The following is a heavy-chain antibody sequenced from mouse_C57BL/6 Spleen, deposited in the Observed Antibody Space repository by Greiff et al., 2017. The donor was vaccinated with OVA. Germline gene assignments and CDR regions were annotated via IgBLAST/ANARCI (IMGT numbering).Heavy chain of an antibody. D-gene: IGHD4-1*01. CDR2: IYPRSGNT. CDR3: AKGGDWDY. J-gene: IGHJ2*01. V-gene: IGHV1-81*01. CDR1: GYTFTSYG. Sequence: QVQLQQSGAELARPGASVKLSCKASGYTFTSYGISWVKQRTGQGLEWIGEIYPRSGNTYYNEKFKGKATLTADKSSSTAYMELRSLTSEDSAVYFCAKGGDWDYWGQGTTRTVSS.